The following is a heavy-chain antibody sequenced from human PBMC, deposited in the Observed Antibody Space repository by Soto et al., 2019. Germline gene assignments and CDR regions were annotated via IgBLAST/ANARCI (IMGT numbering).Heavy chain of an antibody. V-gene: IGHV3-53*01. D-gene: IGHD3-10*01. Sequence: EVQLVESGGGLIQPGGSLRLSCAVSGFTVSNNYMSWVRQAPGKGLEGVSVIYSGGYTAYGDSVKGRFTISRDNSKNTQSLKKKTLRAAHTAVYYWATQPGGGGYWGQGTLVTVSS. CDR2: IYSGGYT. J-gene: IGHJ4*02. CDR1: GFTVSNNY. CDR3: ATQPGGGGY.